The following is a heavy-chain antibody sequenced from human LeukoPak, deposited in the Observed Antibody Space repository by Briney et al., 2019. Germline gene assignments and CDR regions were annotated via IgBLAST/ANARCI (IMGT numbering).Heavy chain of an antibody. CDR2: INPNSGGT. J-gene: IGHJ5*02. CDR3: ARGWRPGYCSGGSCYSGWFDP. V-gene: IGHV1-2*02. D-gene: IGHD2-15*01. Sequence: APVKVSCKASGYTFTGYYMHWVRQAPGQGLEWMGWINPNSGGTNYAQKFQGRVTMTRDTSISTAYMELSRLRSDDTAVYYCARGWRPGYCSGGSCYSGWFDPWGQGTLVTVSS. CDR1: GYTFTGYY.